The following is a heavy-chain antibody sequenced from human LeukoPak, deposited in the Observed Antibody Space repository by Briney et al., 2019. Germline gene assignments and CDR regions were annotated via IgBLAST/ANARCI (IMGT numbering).Heavy chain of an antibody. CDR3: ARGARIAAAAFDY. CDR1: GFTFSSYE. J-gene: IGHJ4*02. CDR2: IGSSGSTI. V-gene: IGHV3-48*03. D-gene: IGHD6-13*01. Sequence: QTGGSLRPSCAASGFTFSSYEMNWVRQAPGKGLEWVSYIGSSGSTIYYADSVKGRFTISRDNAKNSLYLQMNSLRAEDTAVYYCARGARIAAAAFDYWGQGTLVTVSS.